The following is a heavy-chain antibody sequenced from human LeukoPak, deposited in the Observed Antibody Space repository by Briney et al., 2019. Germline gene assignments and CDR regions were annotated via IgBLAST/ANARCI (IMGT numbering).Heavy chain of an antibody. D-gene: IGHD1-20*01. J-gene: IGHJ4*02. Sequence: ASVKVSCKHSRYSLTSYGISWVRQAPGEGREWMGWISAYNGNTSYAQKLQGRVTMTTDTSTSTAYMELRSLRSDDTAVYYCARGGITGTVRFLYWGQGTLVTVSS. CDR2: ISAYNGNT. CDR1: RYSLTSYG. V-gene: IGHV1-18*01. CDR3: ARGGITGTVRFLY.